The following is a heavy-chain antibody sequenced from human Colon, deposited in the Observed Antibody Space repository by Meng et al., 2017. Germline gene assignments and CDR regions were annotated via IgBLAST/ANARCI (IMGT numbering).Heavy chain of an antibody. CDR1: GGSISSGDYY. J-gene: IGHJ5*02. Sequence: LRESGPGLVQPSQTLSLPCTVSGGSISSGDYYWSWIRQPPGKGLEWIGYIYYSGSTYSNASLKSRVTISIDRSKNQFSLKLSSVTAADTAVYYCARDRKHYGERGWFDPWGQGTLVTVSS. D-gene: IGHD4-17*01. CDR2: IYYSGST. V-gene: IGHV4-30-4*01. CDR3: ARDRKHYGERGWFDP.